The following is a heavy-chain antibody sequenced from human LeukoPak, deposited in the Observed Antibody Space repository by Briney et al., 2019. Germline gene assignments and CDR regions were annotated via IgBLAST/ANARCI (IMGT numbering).Heavy chain of an antibody. CDR1: GFTFSSYA. CDR2: ISGSGGST. D-gene: IGHD6-19*01. CDR3: VRELTGYSSGWYDY. J-gene: IGHJ4*02. V-gene: IGHV3-23*01. Sequence: GGSLRLSCAASGFTFSSYAMSWVRRAPGKGLEWVSAISGSGGSTYYADSVKGRFTISRDNSKNTLCLQMNSLRAEDTTVYYCVRELTGYSSGWYDYWGQGTLVTVSS.